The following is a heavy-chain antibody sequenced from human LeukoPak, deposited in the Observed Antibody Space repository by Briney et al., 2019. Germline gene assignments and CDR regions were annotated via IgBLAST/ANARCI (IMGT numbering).Heavy chain of an antibody. Sequence: TGGSLRLSCAASGFTFSNYWMSWVRQAPGKGLEWVANIKQDGSEKYYVDSVKGRFTISRDNAKNSLYLQMNSLRAEDTAVYYYARDSSVTSCCSGGNYWGQGALVTVSS. D-gene: IGHD2-2*01. CDR3: ARDSSVTSCCSGGNY. CDR1: GFTFSNYW. J-gene: IGHJ4*02. CDR2: IKQDGSEK. V-gene: IGHV3-7*04.